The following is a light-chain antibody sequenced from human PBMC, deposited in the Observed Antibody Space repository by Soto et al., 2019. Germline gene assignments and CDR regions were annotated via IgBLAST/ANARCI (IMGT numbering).Light chain of an antibody. CDR1: SSNIGAYYD. Sequence: QSVLTQPPSVSGAPGQRVTISCTGSSSNIGAYYDVHWYQQLPGAAPKLLIYGNTNRPSGVPDRFSASKSGTSASLAISGLRAEDEADYYCQSFDSSLSAVVFGGGTKLT. J-gene: IGLJ3*02. V-gene: IGLV1-40*01. CDR2: GNT. CDR3: QSFDSSLSAVV.